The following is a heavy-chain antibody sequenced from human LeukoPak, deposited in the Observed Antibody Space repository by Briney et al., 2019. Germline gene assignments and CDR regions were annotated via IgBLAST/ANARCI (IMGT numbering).Heavy chain of an antibody. CDR1: SGSISSNNHY. CDR2: IYYSGST. J-gene: IGHJ3*02. V-gene: IGHV4-39*07. Sequence: PSETLSLTCTVPSGSISSNNHYWGWIRQPPGKGLEWIGSIYYSGSTYYNPSLKSRVTISVDTSKNQLSLKLSSVTAADTAVYYCAREVVAATGAFDIWGRGTVVIVS. CDR3: AREVVAATGAFDI. D-gene: IGHD2-15*01.